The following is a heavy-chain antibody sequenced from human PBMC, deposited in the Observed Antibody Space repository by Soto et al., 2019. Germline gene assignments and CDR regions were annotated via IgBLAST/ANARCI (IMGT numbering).Heavy chain of an antibody. J-gene: IGHJ6*02. Sequence: QLLLQASGPGLVTPSGTLALTCAVAGGSISSSNWWTWVRQPPGKGLEWIGEIHHSGKNNYNPSLTSRLTISVDKSKTQFSLTVVSVTAADAAVYYCASVPTTPVSQKRLTSGVEVWCQANTVAVPS. V-gene: IGHV4-4*02. CDR3: ASVPTTPVSQKRLTSGVEV. D-gene: IGHD1-1*01. CDR1: GGSISSSNW. CDR2: IHHSGKN.